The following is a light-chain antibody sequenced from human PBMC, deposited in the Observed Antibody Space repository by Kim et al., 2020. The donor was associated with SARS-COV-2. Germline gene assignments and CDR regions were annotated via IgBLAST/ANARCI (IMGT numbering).Light chain of an antibody. J-gene: IGKJ1*01. CDR3: QQFDSSLWT. CDR2: GAS. V-gene: IGKV3-20*01. Sequence: SPGERATLSCRASQSVRSSHLAWYQQKPGQAPRLLIYGASIRATGIPDRFSGSGSGTDHTLTISRLGPEDFAVYYCQQFDSSLWTFGQGTKVDIK. CDR1: QSVRSSH.